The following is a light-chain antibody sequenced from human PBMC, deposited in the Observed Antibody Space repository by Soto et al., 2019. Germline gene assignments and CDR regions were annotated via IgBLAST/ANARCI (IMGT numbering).Light chain of an antibody. V-gene: IGKV3-20*01. CDR1: QSVSSNY. CDR3: QQYGSSPMT. J-gene: IGKJ1*01. CDR2: GAS. Sequence: EIVLTQSPGTLSLSPGERATLSCPASQSVSSNYLAWYQQRPGQGPRLLVSGASTRATGIPDRFSGSGSGTDFTLTSSRLEPEDFAVYYCQQYGSSPMTFGQGTKVDIK.